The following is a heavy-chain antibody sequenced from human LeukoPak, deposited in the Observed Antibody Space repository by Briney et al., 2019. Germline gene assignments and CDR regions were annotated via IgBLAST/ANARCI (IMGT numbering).Heavy chain of an antibody. V-gene: IGHV1-69*06. J-gene: IGHJ4*02. Sequence: ASVKVSCKASGGTFSSYAISWVRQAPGQGLEWMGGIIPIFGTANYAQKFQGRVTITADKSTSTAYMELSSLRSEDTAVYYCARAGDCGGDCRDDPAFDYWGQGTLVTVSS. CDR1: GGTFSSYA. CDR3: ARAGDCGGDCRDDPAFDY. CDR2: IIPIFGTA. D-gene: IGHD2-21*02.